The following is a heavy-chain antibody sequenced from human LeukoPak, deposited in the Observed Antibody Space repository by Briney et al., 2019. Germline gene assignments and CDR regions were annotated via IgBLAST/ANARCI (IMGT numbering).Heavy chain of an antibody. CDR1: GFTFSSYA. CDR2: ISYDGSNK. V-gene: IGHV3-30-3*01. D-gene: IGHD3-10*01. Sequence: GGSLRLSCAASGFTFSSYAMHWVRQAPGKGLEWVAVISYDGSNKYYADSVKGRFTISRDNSKNTLYLQMNSLRAEDTAVYYCASRSSGSYDPFYWGQGTLVTVSS. CDR3: ASRSSGSYDPFY. J-gene: IGHJ4*02.